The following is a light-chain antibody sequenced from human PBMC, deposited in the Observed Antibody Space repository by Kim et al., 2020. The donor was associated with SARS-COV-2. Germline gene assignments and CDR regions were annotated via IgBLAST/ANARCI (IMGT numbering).Light chain of an antibody. CDR1: QSNSMW. J-gene: IGKJ2*01. CDR3: QQYDNY. Sequence: DIQMTQSPSTLSTSVGDRVIITCRASQSNSMWLAWYQQKPGKAPKLLISKASSLQSGVPSRFSGSGSGTEFTLTISSLQPDDFGTYYCQQYDNYFGQGTKLEI. V-gene: IGKV1-5*03. CDR2: KAS.